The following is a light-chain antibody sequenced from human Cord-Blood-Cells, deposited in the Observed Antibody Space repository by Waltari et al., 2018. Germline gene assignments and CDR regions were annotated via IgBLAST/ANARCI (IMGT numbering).Light chain of an antibody. V-gene: IGKV3-15*01. CDR3: QQYNNWPPDT. CDR1: QSVSSN. Sequence: EIVMTQSPATLSVSPGERATLSCTASQSVSSNLAWYQQKPGQAPRLLNYGASTRATGIPARFSGSGSGTEFTLNISSLQSEDFAVYYCQQYNNWPPDTFGPGTKVDIK. CDR2: GAS. J-gene: IGKJ3*01.